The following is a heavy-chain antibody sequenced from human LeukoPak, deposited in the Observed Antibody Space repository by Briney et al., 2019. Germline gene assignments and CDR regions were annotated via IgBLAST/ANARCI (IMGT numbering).Heavy chain of an antibody. Sequence: SVKVSCKASGGTFSSYAISWVRQAPGQGLEWMGGIIPIFGTANYAQKFQGRVTITADESTSTAYMELSSLRSEDTAVYYCATYRRGYHDSSESYYFDYWGQGTLVTVSS. J-gene: IGHJ4*02. V-gene: IGHV1-69*01. CDR3: ATYRRGYHDSSESYYFDY. CDR2: IIPIFGTA. CDR1: GGTFSSYA. D-gene: IGHD3-22*01.